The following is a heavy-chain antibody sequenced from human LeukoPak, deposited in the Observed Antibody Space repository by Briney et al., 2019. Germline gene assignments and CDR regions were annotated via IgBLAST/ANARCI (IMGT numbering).Heavy chain of an antibody. CDR1: GGTFSSYA. CDR2: IIPIFGTA. V-gene: IGHV1-69*06. D-gene: IGHD2-15*01. CDR3: ARGGCSGGSCSSYYYYYYYMDV. Sequence: ASVKVSCKASGGTFSSYAISWVRQAPGQGLEWMGGIIPIFGTANYAQKFQGRVTITADKSTSTAYMELSSLRSEDTAVYYCARGGCSGGSCSSYYYYYYYMDVWGKGTTVTVSS. J-gene: IGHJ6*03.